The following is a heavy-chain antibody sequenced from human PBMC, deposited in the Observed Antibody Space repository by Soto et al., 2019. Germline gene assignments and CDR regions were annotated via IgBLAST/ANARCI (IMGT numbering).Heavy chain of an antibody. Sequence: PSETLSLTCTASGGSISSYYWSWIRQPPGKGLEWIGYNYYSGSTNYNPSLKSRVTISVDTSKNQFSLKLSSVTAADTAVYYCARHLGPQQLVRVYYYYGMDVWGQGTTVT. V-gene: IGHV4-59*08. J-gene: IGHJ6*02. CDR2: NYYSGST. D-gene: IGHD6-13*01. CDR3: ARHLGPQQLVRVYYYYGMDV. CDR1: GGSISSYY.